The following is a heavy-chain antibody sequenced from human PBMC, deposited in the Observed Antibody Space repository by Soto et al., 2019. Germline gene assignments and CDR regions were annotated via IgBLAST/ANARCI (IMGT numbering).Heavy chain of an antibody. D-gene: IGHD6-6*01. CDR3: AKAPVAARPFSRHNQLGGDV. CDR1: GFSFASYG. Sequence: QVQLVESGGGVVQPGRSLRLSCEGSGFSFASYGIHWVRQAPGKGLEWVAVISPDGSKKYHADSVKGRFSVSRDNSKNTLIVEMTTLRPEDSGLYYWAKAPVAARPFSRHNQLGGDVWCQETVVIVSS. CDR2: ISPDGSKK. J-gene: IGHJ6*01. V-gene: IGHV3-30*18.